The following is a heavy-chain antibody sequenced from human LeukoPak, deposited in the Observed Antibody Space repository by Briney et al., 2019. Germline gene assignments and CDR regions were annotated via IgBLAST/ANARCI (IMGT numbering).Heavy chain of an antibody. CDR3: AKDIGDYYDSSGYFPFDY. Sequence: PGGSLRLSCAASGFTFSSYGMHWVRQAPGKGLEWVAVIWYDGSNKYYADSVKGRFTISRDNSKNTLYLQMNSLRAEDTAVYYCAKDIGDYYDSSGYFPFDYWGQGTLVTVSS. J-gene: IGHJ4*02. CDR1: GFTFSSYG. D-gene: IGHD3-22*01. CDR2: IWYDGSNK. V-gene: IGHV3-30*02.